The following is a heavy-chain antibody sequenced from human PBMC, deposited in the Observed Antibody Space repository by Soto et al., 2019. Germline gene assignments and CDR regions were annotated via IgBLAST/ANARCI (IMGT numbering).Heavy chain of an antibody. V-gene: IGHV3-48*01. D-gene: IGHD2-2*01. CDR1: GVTFRTDS. CDR3: ARDCSTTRCYKN. Sequence: GSLRLSCAASGVTFRTDSMSWVRQAPGKGLEWLSSITSSGGTVFYTDSVKGRFTISRDNAKNSLYLQVNSLRAEDTAVYYCARDCSTTRCYKNWGQGTLVTVSS. CDR2: ITSSGGTV. J-gene: IGHJ4*02.